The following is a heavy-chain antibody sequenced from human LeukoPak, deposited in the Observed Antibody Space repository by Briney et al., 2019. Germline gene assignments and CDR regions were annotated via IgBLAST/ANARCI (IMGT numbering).Heavy chain of an antibody. CDR3: AREQMATDNWFDP. Sequence: ASVKVSCKASGYTFTSYYMHWVRQAPGQGLEWMGWINPHSGDTNYAQKFQGWVTMTSDTSISTAYMELSRLTSDDTAVYYCAREQMATDNWFDPWGQGTLVTVSS. D-gene: IGHD5-24*01. CDR2: INPHSGDT. J-gene: IGHJ5*02. CDR1: GYTFTSYY. V-gene: IGHV1-2*04.